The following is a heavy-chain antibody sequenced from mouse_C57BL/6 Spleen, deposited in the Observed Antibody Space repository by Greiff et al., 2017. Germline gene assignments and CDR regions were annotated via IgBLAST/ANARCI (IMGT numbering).Heavy chain of an antibody. CDR3: ASGGTPYWYFCV. J-gene: IGHJ1*03. V-gene: IGHV1-69*01. D-gene: IGHD3-3*01. CDR2: IDPSDSYT. CDR1: GYTFTSYW. Sequence: QVQLQQPGAELVMPGASVKLSCKASGYTFTSYWMHWVKQRPGHGLEWIGEIDPSDSYTNDNQKFKGKSTLTVDKSSSTAYMQLSSLTSEDSAVYYCASGGTPYWYFCVWGTGTTVTVSS.